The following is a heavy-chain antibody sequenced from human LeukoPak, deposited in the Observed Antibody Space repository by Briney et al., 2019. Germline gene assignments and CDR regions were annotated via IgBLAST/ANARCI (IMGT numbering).Heavy chain of an antibody. J-gene: IGHJ4*02. D-gene: IGHD3-10*01. Sequence: SSETLSLTCTVSGGSISSSSYYWGWIRQPPGKGLEWIGSIYYSGSTYYNPSLKSRVTISVDTSKNQFSLKLSSVTAADTAVYYCARDYYGSGSSDGGDYWGQGTLVTVSS. CDR1: GGSISSSSYY. V-gene: IGHV4-39*07. CDR3: ARDYYGSGSSDGGDY. CDR2: IYYSGST.